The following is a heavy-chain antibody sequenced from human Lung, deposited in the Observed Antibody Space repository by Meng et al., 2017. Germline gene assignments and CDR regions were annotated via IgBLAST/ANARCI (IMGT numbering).Heavy chain of an antibody. CDR1: GFTFRNYA. Sequence: QLRGVGGVVVQPGRSPHCPCAASGFTFRNYAMHWVRQAPGKGLEWVALISDDGGNKYYADSVKGRFTISRDNSKNPLYLQMNSLRAEDTAMYYCARGPIVEAGRLDYWGQGTLVTVSS. J-gene: IGHJ4*02. CDR2: ISDDGGNK. CDR3: ARGPIVEAGRLDY. V-gene: IGHV3-30*04. D-gene: IGHD6-19*01.